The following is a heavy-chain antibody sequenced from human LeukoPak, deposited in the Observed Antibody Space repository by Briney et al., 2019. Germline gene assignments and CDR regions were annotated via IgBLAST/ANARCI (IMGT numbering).Heavy chain of an antibody. CDR1: GFTFGTYT. J-gene: IGHJ4*02. V-gene: IGHV3-21*01. CDR3: ARDDHGSGNYLGYYFDF. Sequence: GGSLRLSCAASGFTFGTYTMNWVRQAPGKGLEWVSSISGRSNYIYYADSVKGRFTISRDNAKNSLYLQMNSLRAEDTALYYCARDDHGSGNYLGYYFDFWGQGTLVTVSS. D-gene: IGHD1-26*01. CDR2: ISGRSNYI.